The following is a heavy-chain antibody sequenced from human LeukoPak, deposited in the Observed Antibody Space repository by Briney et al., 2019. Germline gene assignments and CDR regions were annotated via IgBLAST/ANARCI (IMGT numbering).Heavy chain of an antibody. D-gene: IGHD3-22*01. Sequence: PGGSLRLSCAASGFTFSDYAMSWVRQAPGQGLEWVSTISDDGSGTYCADSVKGRFTISRDNSKNTLFLQINSLRAEDSAVYYCATDRERDPSVYYLVGGQGTLITVSS. V-gene: IGHV3-23*01. CDR3: ATDRERDPSVYYLV. CDR1: GFTFSDYA. CDR2: ISDDGSGT. J-gene: IGHJ4*02.